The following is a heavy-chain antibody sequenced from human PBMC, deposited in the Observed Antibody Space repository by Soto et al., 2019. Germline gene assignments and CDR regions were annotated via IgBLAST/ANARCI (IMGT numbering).Heavy chain of an antibody. J-gene: IGHJ6*03. CDR2: ISYDGSNK. D-gene: IGHD3-3*01. Sequence: PGGSLRLSCAASGFTFSSYVMHWVRQAPGKGLEWVAVISYDGSNKYYADSVKGRFTISRDNSKNTLYLQMNSLRAEDTALYYCAKDSYYDFWSGYGRGGTFMDVWGKGTTVTVSS. V-gene: IGHV3-30*18. CDR1: GFTFSSYV. CDR3: AKDSYYDFWSGYGRGGTFMDV.